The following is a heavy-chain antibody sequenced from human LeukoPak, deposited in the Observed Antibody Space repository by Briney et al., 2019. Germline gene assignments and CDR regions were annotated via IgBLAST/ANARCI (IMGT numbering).Heavy chain of an antibody. CDR3: ARDYYDSSGYPSFDY. V-gene: IGHV4-61*01. CDR1: GGSVSSGSYY. Sequence: TSETLSLTCTVSGGSVSSGSYYWSWIRQPPGKGFEWIGYFYYSGSTNYNPSLKSRVTISVNTSKNQFSLKLSSVTAADTAVYYCARDYYDSSGYPSFDYWGQGTLVTVSS. D-gene: IGHD3-22*01. CDR2: FYYSGST. J-gene: IGHJ4*02.